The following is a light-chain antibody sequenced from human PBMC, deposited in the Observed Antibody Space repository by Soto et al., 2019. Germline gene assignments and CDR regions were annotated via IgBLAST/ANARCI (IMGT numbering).Light chain of an antibody. CDR3: QQYNNWPPMA. Sequence: EIVMTQSPATLSVSPGERATLSCRASQSVSSNFAWYQQKPGQAPRLLIYGASTRATGIPARFSGSGSGTEFTLTISSLQSEDFAGYYCQQYNNWPPMAFGQGTKVEIK. CDR1: QSVSSN. V-gene: IGKV3-15*01. J-gene: IGKJ1*01. CDR2: GAS.